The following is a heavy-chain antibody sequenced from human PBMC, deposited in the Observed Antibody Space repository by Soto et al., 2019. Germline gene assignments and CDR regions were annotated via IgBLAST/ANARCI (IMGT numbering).Heavy chain of an antibody. CDR2: IWYDGSNK. V-gene: IGHV3-33*01. CDR3: ARVSAMGPHWYFDL. Sequence: QVQLVESGGGVVQPGRSLRLSCAASGFTFSSYGMHWVRQAPGKGLEWVAVIWYDGSNKYYADSVKGRFTISRDNSKNTLYLQMNSLRAEDTAVYYCARVSAMGPHWYFDLWGRGTLVTVSS. J-gene: IGHJ2*01. CDR1: GFTFSSYG. D-gene: IGHD5-18*01.